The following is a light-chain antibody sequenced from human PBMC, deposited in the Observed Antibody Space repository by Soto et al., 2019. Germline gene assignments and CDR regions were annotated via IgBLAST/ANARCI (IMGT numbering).Light chain of an antibody. CDR2: GAS. J-gene: IGKJ1*01. Sequence: EIVLTQSPGTLSLSPGERATLSCRASQSAFSSYLAWYQQKPGQAPRLLIYGASSRATGIPDRFSCSGSGTDFTLTISRLEPEDFAVYYCQQYGSSPWTLGQGTKVEIK. V-gene: IGKV3-20*01. CDR3: QQYGSSPWT. CDR1: QSAFSSY.